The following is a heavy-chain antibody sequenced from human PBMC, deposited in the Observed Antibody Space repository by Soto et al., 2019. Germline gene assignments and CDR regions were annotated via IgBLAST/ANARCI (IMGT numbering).Heavy chain of an antibody. CDR2: ARDKAHSYTT. D-gene: IGHD4-17*01. CDR3: VSSWNDYRYVDY. V-gene: IGHV3-72*01. Sequence: PGGSLRLSCAASGFSFSDQYMDWVRQAPGKGLEWVGRARDKAHSYTTEYVASVKGRFTISRDDSRNSLYLQMNSLKTEDTAVYYCVSSWNDYRYVDYWGQGSLVTVSS. J-gene: IGHJ4*02. CDR1: GFSFSDQY.